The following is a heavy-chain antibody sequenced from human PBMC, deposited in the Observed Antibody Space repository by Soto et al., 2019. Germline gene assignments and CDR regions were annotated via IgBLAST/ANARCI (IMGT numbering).Heavy chain of an antibody. Sequence: SETLSLTCAVSGGSLSRGDYLWSWIRQSPGKGLEWIAYMYHSGSAYYNPSLRGRVTISVDTSKNQLSLNLTSVTAADTAVYYCARVGGTPYNWFDPWGPGILVTVSS. CDR2: MYHSGSA. D-gene: IGHD1-1*01. V-gene: IGHV4-30-2*06. CDR1: GGSLSRGDYL. J-gene: IGHJ5*02. CDR3: ARVGGTPYNWFDP.